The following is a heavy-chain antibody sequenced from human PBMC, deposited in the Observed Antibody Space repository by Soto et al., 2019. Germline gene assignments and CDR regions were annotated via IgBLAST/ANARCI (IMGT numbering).Heavy chain of an antibody. J-gene: IGHJ6*02. Sequence: PGGSLRLSCAASGFTFSSYSMNWVRQAPGKGLEWVSYISSSSTIYYADSVKGRFTISRDNAKNSLYLQMNSLRDEDTAVYYCARDYSITATVGWVFGMDVWGQGTTVTVSS. CDR1: GFTFSSYS. D-gene: IGHD5-18*01. V-gene: IGHV3-48*02. CDR3: ARDYSITATVGWVFGMDV. CDR2: ISSSSTI.